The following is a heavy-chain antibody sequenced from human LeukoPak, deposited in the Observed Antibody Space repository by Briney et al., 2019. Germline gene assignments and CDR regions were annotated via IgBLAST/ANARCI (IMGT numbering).Heavy chain of an antibody. CDR2: IYPGDSDT. J-gene: IGHJ6*02. Sequence: KGGESLKISCKGSGYSFTNYWIGWVRQMPGKGLEWMGTIYPGDSDTRYSPSFQGQVTISADKSINTAYLQWSSLKASDTAMYYCASSITYNDYRDSKNYYYGMDVWGQGTTVTVS. V-gene: IGHV5-51*01. D-gene: IGHD3-22*01. CDR3: ASSITYNDYRDSKNYYYGMDV. CDR1: GYSFTNYW.